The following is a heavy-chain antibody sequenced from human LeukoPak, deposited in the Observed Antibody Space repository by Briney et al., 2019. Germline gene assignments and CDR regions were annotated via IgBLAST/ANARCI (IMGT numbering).Heavy chain of an antibody. CDR1: GVSISSYY. D-gene: IGHD6-13*01. V-gene: IGHV4-59*01. Sequence: SETLSLTCTVSGVSISSYYWSWIRQPPGKGLEWIGYIYYSGSTNYNPSLKSRVTISVDTSKNQFSLKLGSVTAADTAAYYCARDYGYSSSWSPFDYWGQGTLVTVSS. J-gene: IGHJ4*02. CDR2: IYYSGST. CDR3: ARDYGYSSSWSPFDY.